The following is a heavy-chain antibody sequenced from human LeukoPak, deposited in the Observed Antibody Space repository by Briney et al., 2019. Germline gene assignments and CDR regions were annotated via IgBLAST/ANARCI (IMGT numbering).Heavy chain of an antibody. J-gene: IGHJ4*02. V-gene: IGHV3-23*01. CDR1: GFTFSSYA. Sequence: GGSLRLSCAASGFTFSSYAMSWVRQAPGKGLEWVSAISGSGGSTYYADSVKGRFTISRDNSKNTLCLQMNSLRAEDTAVYYCAKDQGGVPAAPSFDYWGQGTLVTVSS. CDR3: AKDQGGVPAAPSFDY. CDR2: ISGSGGST. D-gene: IGHD2-2*01.